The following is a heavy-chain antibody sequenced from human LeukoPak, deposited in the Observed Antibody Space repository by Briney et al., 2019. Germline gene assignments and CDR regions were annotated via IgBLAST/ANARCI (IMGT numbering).Heavy chain of an antibody. D-gene: IGHD1-26*01. V-gene: IGHV4-59*01. Sequence: PSETLSLTCSVSGGSISNYYLTWLRQPPGKGLEWIGYIYKSGSTKYNPSLKSRVTISVDTSKNQFSLRLSSVTAVDTAVYYCATTTGWPGFDNWGQGTLVTVSS. CDR2: IYKSGST. J-gene: IGHJ4*02. CDR3: ATTTGWPGFDN. CDR1: GGSISNYY.